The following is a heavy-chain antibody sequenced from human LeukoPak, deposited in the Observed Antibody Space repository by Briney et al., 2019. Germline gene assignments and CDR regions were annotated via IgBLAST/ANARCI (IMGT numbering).Heavy chain of an antibody. CDR1: GYTFTSYG. CDR3: ARDPGTYYYDSSGYYLDY. D-gene: IGHD3-22*01. V-gene: IGHV1-18*01. CDR2: ISAYNGNT. Sequence: WASVKVSCTASGYTFTSYGISWVRQAPGQGLEWMGWISAYNGNTNYAQKLQGRVTMTTDTSTSTAYMELRSLRSDDTAVYYCARDPGTYYYDSSGYYLDYWGQGTLVTVSS. J-gene: IGHJ4*02.